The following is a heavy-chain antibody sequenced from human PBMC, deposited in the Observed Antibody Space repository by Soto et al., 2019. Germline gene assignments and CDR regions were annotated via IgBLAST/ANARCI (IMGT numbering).Heavy chain of an antibody. CDR2: ISGSGDST. D-gene: IGHD1-26*01. Sequence: GGSLRLSCAASGFTFSDFAMSWVRQAPGREVEWVSGISGSGDSTYYADSVRGRFAISRDNSKDTLYMQLHSLKADDTALYYCASVIVGGGGVAVNNYFDYWGQGALVTVSS. CDR1: GFTFSDFA. J-gene: IGHJ4*02. CDR3: ASVIVGGGGVAVNNYFDY. V-gene: IGHV3-23*01.